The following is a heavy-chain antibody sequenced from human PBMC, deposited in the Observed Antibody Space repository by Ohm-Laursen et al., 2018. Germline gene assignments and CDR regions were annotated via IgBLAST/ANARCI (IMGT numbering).Heavy chain of an antibody. Sequence: GTLSLTCAVYGGSFSGYYWSWIRQPPGKGLEWIGEINHSGSTNYNPSLKSRVTISVDTSKNQFSLKLSSVTAADTAVYYCARDRGSSGWYGTGWFDPWGQGTLVTVSS. CDR3: ARDRGSSGWYGTGWFDP. CDR1: GGSFSGYY. CDR2: INHSGST. V-gene: IGHV4-34*01. J-gene: IGHJ5*02. D-gene: IGHD6-19*01.